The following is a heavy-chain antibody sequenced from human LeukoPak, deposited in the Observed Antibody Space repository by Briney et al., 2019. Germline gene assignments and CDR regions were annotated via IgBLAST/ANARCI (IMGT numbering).Heavy chain of an antibody. V-gene: IGHV3-9*03. J-gene: IGHJ4*02. CDR2: ISWNSGSI. Sequence: PGRSLRLSCAASGFTFDDYAMHWVRQAPGKGLEWVSGISWNSGSIGYADSVKGRFTISRDNAKNSLYLQMSSLRAEDMALYYCAKGYYYDSSAPFDYWGQGTLVTVSS. CDR3: AKGYYYDSSAPFDY. D-gene: IGHD3-22*01. CDR1: GFTFDDYA.